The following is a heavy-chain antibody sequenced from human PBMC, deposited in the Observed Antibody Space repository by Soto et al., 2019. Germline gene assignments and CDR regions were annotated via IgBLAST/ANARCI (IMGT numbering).Heavy chain of an antibody. Sequence: QVQLVQSGAEGKKPGASVKVSCKASGYTFSSYFISWGRQAPGQGLEWMGWISAYNGNTNYAQNLQSRVTITTNTSTSTAYMELRSLRSDDTAVYYCARDLPPVDYWGQGTLVTVSS. CDR2: ISAYNGNT. CDR1: GYTFSSYF. J-gene: IGHJ4*02. CDR3: ARDLPPVDY. V-gene: IGHV1-18*01.